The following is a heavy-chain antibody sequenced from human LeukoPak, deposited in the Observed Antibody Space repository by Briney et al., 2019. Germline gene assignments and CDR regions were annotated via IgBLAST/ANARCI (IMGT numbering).Heavy chain of an antibody. J-gene: IGHJ4*02. CDR3: ARDTRWGRSYYFDY. D-gene: IGHD3-16*01. V-gene: IGHV4-4*07. CDR1: GDSISSYY. CDR2: IFTNGNT. Sequence: SENLSLTCTVSGDSISSYYWTWIRQPAGKGLEWIGRIFTNGNTNYNPSLKSRITMSIDTSKNQFSLRLSSVTAADTAIYYCARDTRWGRSYYFDYWGQGTLVTVSS.